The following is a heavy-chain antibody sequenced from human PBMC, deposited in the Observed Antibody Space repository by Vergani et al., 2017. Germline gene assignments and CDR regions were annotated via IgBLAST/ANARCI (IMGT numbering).Heavy chain of an antibody. CDR2: TWYDGNNK. V-gene: IGHV3-33*06. CDR3: AKYGFGELLENPNTR. CDR1: GFTFNQYG. J-gene: IGHJ4*02. Sequence: QVQLVESGGGVVQPGRSLRLSCAASGFTFNQYGMHWVRQAPGKGLEWVAVTWYDGNNKQYADSVKGRFTISRDNSKNTLYLQMNSLRAEDTAVYYCAKYGFGELLENPNTRWGQGTLVTVSS. D-gene: IGHD3-10*01.